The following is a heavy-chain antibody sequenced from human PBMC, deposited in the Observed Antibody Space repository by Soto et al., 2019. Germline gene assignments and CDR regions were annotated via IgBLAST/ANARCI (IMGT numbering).Heavy chain of an antibody. J-gene: IGHJ4*02. V-gene: IGHV3-30*18. CDR3: AKQGDYDGLFEY. CDR2: VSYDGRNK. D-gene: IGHD4-17*01. CDR1: GFTFSSYG. Sequence: QVQLVESGGGVVQPGTSLRLSCAASGFTFSSYGMHWVRQAPGKGLEWVAVVSYDGRNKYYADAVRGRFTISRDNSESTLDLQMNSLRAEDTAVYYCAKQGDYDGLFEYWVRGTLVTVSS.